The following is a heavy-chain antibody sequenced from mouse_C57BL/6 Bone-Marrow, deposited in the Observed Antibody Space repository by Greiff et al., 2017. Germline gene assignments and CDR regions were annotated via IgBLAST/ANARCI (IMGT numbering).Heavy chain of an antibody. CDR1: GYTFTSYW. V-gene: IGHV1-69*01. Sequence: QVQLQQPVAELVMPGASVKLSCKASGYTFTSYWMHWVKQRPGQGLEWIGEIDPSDSYTNYNQKFKGKSTLTVDKSSSTAYMQLSSLTSEDSAVYYCARGGTTRNYWGQGTTLTVSS. J-gene: IGHJ2*01. CDR2: IDPSDSYT. D-gene: IGHD2-14*01. CDR3: ARGGTTRNY.